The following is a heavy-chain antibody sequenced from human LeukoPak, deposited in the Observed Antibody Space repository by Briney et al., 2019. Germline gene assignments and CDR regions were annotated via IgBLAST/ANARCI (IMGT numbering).Heavy chain of an antibody. CDR2: ISSSGSTI. CDR1: GFTFSDYY. J-gene: IGHJ4*02. V-gene: IGHV3-11*04. CDR3: ARDQIVVVPAAITGVGFDY. Sequence: GGSLRLSCAASGFTFSDYYMSWIRQAPGKGLEWVSYISSSGSTIYYADSVKGRFTISRDNAKNSLYLQMNSLRAEDTAVYYCARDQIVVVPAAITGVGFDYWGQGTLVTVSS. D-gene: IGHD2-2*01.